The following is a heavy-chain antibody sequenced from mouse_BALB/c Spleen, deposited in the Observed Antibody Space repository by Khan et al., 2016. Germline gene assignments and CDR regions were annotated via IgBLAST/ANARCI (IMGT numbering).Heavy chain of an antibody. J-gene: IGHJ1*01. CDR2: IRYSGST. V-gene: IGHV3-2*02. CDR1: GYSITSDYA. D-gene: IGHD1-2*01. CDR3: TRSPTATRYFDV. Sequence: EVQLQESGPGLAKPSQSLSLTCTVTGYSITSDYAWNWIRQSPGNKLEWIGYIRYSGSTTYNPSLKSRIPITPDTSTNQFFLQLYSVTTEDTATYYCTRSPTATRYFDVWGPGTTVTVSS.